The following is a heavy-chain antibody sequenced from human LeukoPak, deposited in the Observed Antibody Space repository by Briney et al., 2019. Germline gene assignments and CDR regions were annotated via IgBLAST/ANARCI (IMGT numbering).Heavy chain of an antibody. Sequence: SVKVSCKASGGTFSSYAISWVRQAPGQGLEWMGRIIPIFGTANYAQKFQGRVTITADESTSTAYMELSSLRSEDTAVYYCARDNSHYYDSSGYNYYYYYYMDVWGKGTTVTVSS. CDR2: IIPIFGTA. J-gene: IGHJ6*03. CDR3: ARDNSHYYDSSGYNYYYYYYMDV. CDR1: GGTFSSYA. D-gene: IGHD3-22*01. V-gene: IGHV1-69*13.